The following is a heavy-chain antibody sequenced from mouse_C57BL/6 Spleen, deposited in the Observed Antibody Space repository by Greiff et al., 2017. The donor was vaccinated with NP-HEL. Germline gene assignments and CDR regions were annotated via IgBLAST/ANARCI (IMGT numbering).Heavy chain of an antibody. D-gene: IGHD1-1*01. V-gene: IGHV1-42*01. CDR3: ARSGYYGSRGDYFGY. CDR1: GYSFTGYY. J-gene: IGHJ2*01. CDR2: INPSTGGT. Sequence: VQLQQSGPELVKPGASVKISCKASGYSFTGYYMNWVKQSPEKSLEWIGEINPSTGGTTYNQKFKAKATLTVDKSSSTAYMQLKSLTSEDSAIDYCARSGYYGSRGDYFGYWGQGTTLTVSS.